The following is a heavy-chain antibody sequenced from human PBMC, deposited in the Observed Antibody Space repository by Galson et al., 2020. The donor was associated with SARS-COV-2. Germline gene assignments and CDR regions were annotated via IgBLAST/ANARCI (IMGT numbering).Heavy chain of an antibody. J-gene: IGHJ6*02. Sequence: SQTLSLTCTVSGGSISSSSYYWGWIRQPPGKGLEWIGSIYYSGSTYYNPSLKSRVTISVDTSKNQFSLKLSSVTAADTAVYYCATLDTGMVMDYGLDVWGQGTTVTVSS. CDR2: IYYSGST. CDR1: GGSISSSSYY. CDR3: ATLDTGMVMDYGLDV. D-gene: IGHD5-18*01. V-gene: IGHV4-39*07.